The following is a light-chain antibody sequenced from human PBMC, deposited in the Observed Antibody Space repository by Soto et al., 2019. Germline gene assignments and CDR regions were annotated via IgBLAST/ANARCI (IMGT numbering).Light chain of an antibody. V-gene: IGKV1-33*01. J-gene: IGKJ5*01. CDR1: QDISNY. Sequence: DIQMTQSPSSLSASVGDRVTITCQASQDISNYLNWYQQKPGKAPKLLIYDASNLETGVPSRFSGSGSGTDFTFTISSLQPEDIATYYCQPYDNLPLTFGKGTRLEIK. CDR2: DAS. CDR3: QPYDNLPLT.